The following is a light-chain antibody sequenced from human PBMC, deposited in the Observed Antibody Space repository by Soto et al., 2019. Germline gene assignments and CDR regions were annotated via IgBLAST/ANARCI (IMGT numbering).Light chain of an antibody. J-gene: IGKJ1*01. V-gene: IGKV3-11*01. Sequence: EIVLTQSPGTLSLSPGERATLSCRASQSVSSHLAWYQQKPGQAPRLLIYDASNMATGIPASFSGSGSGTDFTLTVSRLEPEDFAVYYCVQRTSWPWTCGQGSKVEIK. CDR3: VQRTSWPWT. CDR1: QSVSSH. CDR2: DAS.